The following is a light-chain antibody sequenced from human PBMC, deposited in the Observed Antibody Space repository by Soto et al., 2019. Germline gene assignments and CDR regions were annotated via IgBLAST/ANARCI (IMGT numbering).Light chain of an antibody. CDR2: GAS. CDR1: QSVSSN. J-gene: IGKJ1*01. V-gene: IGKV3-15*01. Sequence: IVMMQSPSTLSVSTGERATLSCRASQSVSSNLAWYQQKPGQAPRLLIYGASTRATGIPARFSGSGSGTEFTLTISSLQSEDFAVYYCQQYNNGPPWTFGQGTKVDIK. CDR3: QQYNNGPPWT.